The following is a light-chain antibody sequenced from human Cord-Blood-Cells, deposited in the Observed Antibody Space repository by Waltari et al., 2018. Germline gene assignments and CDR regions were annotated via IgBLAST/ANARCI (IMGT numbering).Light chain of an antibody. V-gene: IGKV1-39*01. CDR2: AAS. J-gene: IGKJ1*01. CDR1: QSISSY. Sequence: DIQMTQSPSSLSASVGDRVTITRRTSQSISSYLNWYQQKLGKAPTLLIYAASSLQSGVPSRFSGSGSGTDFTLTISSLQPEDFATYYCQQRYSTPRTFGQGTKVEIK. CDR3: QQRYSTPRT.